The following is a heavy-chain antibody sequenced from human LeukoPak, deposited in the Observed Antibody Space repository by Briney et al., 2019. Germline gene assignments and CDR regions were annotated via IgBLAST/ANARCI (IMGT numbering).Heavy chain of an antibody. Sequence: PGGSLRLSCAASGFDFSNYYMSWVRQAPGKGLEWVSSISSSSSYIYYADSVKGRFTISRDNAKNSLYLQMNSLRAEDTAVYYCARVARYCSSTSCYSYFDYWGQGTLVTVSS. CDR2: ISSSSSYI. J-gene: IGHJ4*02. CDR3: ARVARYCSSTSCYSYFDY. D-gene: IGHD2-2*02. V-gene: IGHV3-21*01. CDR1: GFDFSNYY.